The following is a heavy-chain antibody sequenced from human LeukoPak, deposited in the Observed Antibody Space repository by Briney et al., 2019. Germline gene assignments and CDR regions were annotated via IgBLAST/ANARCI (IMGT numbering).Heavy chain of an antibody. J-gene: IGHJ4*02. V-gene: IGHV3-7*01. D-gene: IGHD6-6*01. CDR2: IKQDGSEK. CDR1: GFTFSNYW. Sequence: PGGSLRLSRAASGFTFSNYWMSWVRQAPGKGLEWVANIKQDGSEKYYVDSVKGRFTISRDNAKNSLYLQMNSLRAEDTGVYYCASGQQLGYWGQGTLVTVSS. CDR3: ASGQQLGY.